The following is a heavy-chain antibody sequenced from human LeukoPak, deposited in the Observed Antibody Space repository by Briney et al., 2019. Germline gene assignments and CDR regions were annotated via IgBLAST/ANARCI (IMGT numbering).Heavy chain of an antibody. V-gene: IGHV1-18*01. CDR1: GYTFTSYG. CDR3: ARESDSSTFNWFGP. Sequence: ASVKVSCKASGYTFTSYGISWARQAPGQGLEWMGWISAYNGNTNYAQKLQGRVTMTTDTSTSTAYMELRSLRSDDTAVYYCARESDSSTFNWFGPWGQGTLVTVSS. J-gene: IGHJ5*02. D-gene: IGHD2/OR15-2a*01. CDR2: ISAYNGNT.